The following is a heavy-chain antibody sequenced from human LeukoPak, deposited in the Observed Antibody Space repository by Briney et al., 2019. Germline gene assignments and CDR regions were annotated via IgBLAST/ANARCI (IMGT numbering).Heavy chain of an antibody. V-gene: IGHV3-53*01. D-gene: IGHD3-10*01. CDR2: IYSGGST. CDR3: ARDYYGSGSYYHDY. J-gene: IGHJ4*02. CDR1: GGSFSGYY. Sequence: ETLSLTCAVYGGSFSGYYWSWIRQPPGKGLEWVSVIYSGGSTYYADSVKGRFTISRDNSKNTLYLQMNSLRAEDTAVYYCARDYYGSGSYYHDYWGQGTLVTVSS.